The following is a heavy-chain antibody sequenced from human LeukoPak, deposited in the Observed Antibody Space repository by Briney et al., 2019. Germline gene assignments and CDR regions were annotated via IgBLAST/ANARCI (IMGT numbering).Heavy chain of an antibody. CDR3: ARYSDTGYSSSWYSTPFDY. J-gene: IGHJ4*02. Sequence: GGSLRLSCSASGFTFRSYSMKWVRQAPGKGLEWVSSISSSSSYIYYADSVKGRFTISRDNAKNLLYLQMNSLRAEDTAVYYCARYSDTGYSSSWYSTPFDYWGQGTLVTVSS. D-gene: IGHD6-13*01. V-gene: IGHV3-21*06. CDR1: GFTFRSYS. CDR2: ISSSSSYI.